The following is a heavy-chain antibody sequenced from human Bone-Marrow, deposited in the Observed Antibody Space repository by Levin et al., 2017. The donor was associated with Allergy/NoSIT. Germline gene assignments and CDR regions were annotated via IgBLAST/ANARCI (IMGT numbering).Heavy chain of an antibody. V-gene: IGHV1-46*01. Sequence: GGSLRLSCKASGYTFTSYYMHWVRQAPGQGLEWMGIINPSGGSTSYAQKFQGRVTMTRDTSTSTVYMELSSLRSEDTAVYYCARDPGVAVDFGAFDPWGQGTLVTVSS. D-gene: IGHD6-19*01. CDR3: ARDPGVAVDFGAFDP. CDR2: INPSGGST. CDR1: GYTFTSYY. J-gene: IGHJ5*02.